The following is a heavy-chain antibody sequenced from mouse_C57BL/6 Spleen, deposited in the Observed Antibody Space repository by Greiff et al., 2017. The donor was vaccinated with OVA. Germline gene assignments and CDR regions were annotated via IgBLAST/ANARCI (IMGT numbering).Heavy chain of an antibody. CDR1: GFTFSSYA. CDR3: TRAGSTVVGGGFAY. J-gene: IGHJ3*01. D-gene: IGHD1-1*01. Sequence: EVQVVESGEGLVKPGGSLKLSCAASGFTFSSYAMSWVRQTPEKRLEWVAYISSGGDYIYYADTVKGRFTISRDNARNTLYLQMSSLKSEDTAMYYCTRAGSTVVGGGFAYWGQGTLVTVSA. V-gene: IGHV5-9-1*02. CDR2: ISSGGDYI.